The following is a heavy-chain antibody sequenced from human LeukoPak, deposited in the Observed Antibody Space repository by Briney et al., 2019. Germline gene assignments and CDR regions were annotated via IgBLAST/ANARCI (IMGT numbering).Heavy chain of an antibody. V-gene: IGHV1-2*04. CDR1: GYTFTGYY. Sequence: ASVKVSCKASGYTFTGYYMHWVRQAPGQGLEWMGWINPNSGGTNYAQKFQGWVTMTRDTSISTAYMELSRLRSDDTAVYYRARDRRAVAGIPYYYYYYGMDVWGKGTTVTVSS. CDR2: INPNSGGT. D-gene: IGHD6-19*01. J-gene: IGHJ6*04. CDR3: ARDRRAVAGIPYYYYYYGMDV.